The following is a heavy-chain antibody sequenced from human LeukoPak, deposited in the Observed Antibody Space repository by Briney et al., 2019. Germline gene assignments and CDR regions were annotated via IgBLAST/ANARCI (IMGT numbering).Heavy chain of an antibody. CDR2: IYYSGST. CDR1: GGSISSGDYY. D-gene: IGHD2-15*01. V-gene: IGHV4-30-4*01. Sequence: PSQTLSLTCTVSGGSISSGDYYWRWIRQPPGKGLEWIGYIYYSGSTYYNPSLKSRVTISVDTSKNQFSLKLSSVTAADTAVYYCARVEGIVVVVAATPIHHAFDIWGQGTMVTVSS. CDR3: ARVEGIVVVVAATPIHHAFDI. J-gene: IGHJ3*02.